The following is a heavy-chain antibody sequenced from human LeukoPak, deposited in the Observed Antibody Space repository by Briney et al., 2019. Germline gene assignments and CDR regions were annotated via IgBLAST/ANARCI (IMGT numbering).Heavy chain of an antibody. CDR3: ARDLRGNQVPAAIQSWFDP. CDR2: IYYSGST. CDR1: GGSISSSSYS. Sequence: SETLSLTCTVSGGSISSSSYSWGWIRQPPGKGLEWIGSIYYSGSTYYNPSLKSRVTISVDTSKNQFSLKLSSVTAADTAVYYCARDLRGNQVPAAIQSWFDPWGQGTLVTVSS. D-gene: IGHD2-2*02. V-gene: IGHV4-39*07. J-gene: IGHJ5*02.